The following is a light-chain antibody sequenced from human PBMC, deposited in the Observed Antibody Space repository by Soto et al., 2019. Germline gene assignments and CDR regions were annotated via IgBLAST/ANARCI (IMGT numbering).Light chain of an antibody. CDR1: SSDVGGYNY. CDR3: SSYTSSSLYV. Sequence: QSVLTQPASVSGSPGQSITISCTGTSSDVGGYNYVSWYQQLPGKAPKLMIYDVSDRPSGVSNRFSGSKSGNTASLTISELQAEDEADYYCSSYTSSSLYVFGTGTKVTVL. CDR2: DVS. J-gene: IGLJ1*01. V-gene: IGLV2-14*01.